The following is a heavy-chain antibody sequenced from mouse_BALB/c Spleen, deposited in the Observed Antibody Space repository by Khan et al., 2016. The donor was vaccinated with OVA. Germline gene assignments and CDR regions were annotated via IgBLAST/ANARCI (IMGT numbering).Heavy chain of an antibody. Sequence: VQLQESGAELARPGASVRMSCKASGYTFTSNTMHWVKQRPGQGLEWIGYINPKSGYTNYNQNFKDKATLTADKSSSTAYMQLSSLTSEDSAVYYCARRTTGYTMDYWGQEPQSPSPQ. CDR2: INPKSGYT. CDR1: GYTFTSNT. V-gene: IGHV1-4*01. CDR3: ARRTTGYTMDY. J-gene: IGHJ4*01. D-gene: IGHD2-14*01.